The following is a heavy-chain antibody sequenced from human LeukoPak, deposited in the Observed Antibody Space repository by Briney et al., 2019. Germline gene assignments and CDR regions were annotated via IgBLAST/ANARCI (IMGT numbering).Heavy chain of an antibody. CDR1: GFTFSSYA. D-gene: IGHD3-9*01. V-gene: IGHV3-30-3*01. CDR2: ISYDGSNK. J-gene: IGHJ4*02. CDR3: ARGGLRYFDWLSPPFDY. Sequence: GGSLRLSCAASGFTFSSYAMHWVRQAPGKGLEWVAVISYDGSNKYYADSVKGRFTISRDNSKNTLYLQMNSLRAEDTAVYYCARGGLRYFDWLSPPFDYWGQGTLVTVSS.